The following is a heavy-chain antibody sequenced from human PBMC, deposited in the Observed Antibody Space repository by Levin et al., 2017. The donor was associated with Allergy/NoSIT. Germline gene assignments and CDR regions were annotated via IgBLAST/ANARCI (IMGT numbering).Heavy chain of an antibody. CDR1: GYTFTSYA. V-gene: IGHV7-4-1*01. CDR2: INTNTGNP. J-gene: IGHJ3*02. D-gene: IGHD3-10*01. CDR3: ARLNYGSGSYSLDAFDS. Sequence: ASVKVSCKASGYTFTSYAMNWVRQAPGQGLEWMGWINTNTGNPTYAQGFTGRFVFSLDTSVSTAYLQICSLKAEDTAVYYCARLNYGSGSYSLDAFDSWGQGTMVTVSS.